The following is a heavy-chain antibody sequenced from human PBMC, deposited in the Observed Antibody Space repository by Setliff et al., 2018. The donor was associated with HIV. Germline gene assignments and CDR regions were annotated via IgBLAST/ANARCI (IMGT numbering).Heavy chain of an antibody. Sequence: ASVKVSCKASGYTFIDYYMHWVRQAPGQGLEWMGMINPSGGSTSYAQNFQGRVTMTRDTSTHTVYMELTSLRSDDTAVYYCAKIEVGYYYYMDVWGKGTSVTVSS. D-gene: IGHD3-16*01. CDR2: INPSGGST. J-gene: IGHJ6*04. CDR1: GYTFIDYY. V-gene: IGHV1-46*01. CDR3: AKIEVGYYYYMDV.